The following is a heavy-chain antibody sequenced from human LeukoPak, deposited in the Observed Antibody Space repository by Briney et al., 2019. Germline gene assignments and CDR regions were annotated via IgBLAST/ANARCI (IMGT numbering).Heavy chain of an antibody. V-gene: IGHV4-39*01. Sequence: SETLSLTCTVSGGSISSSSYYWGWIRQPPGKGVEWIGSIYYSGSTYYNPSLKSRVTISVDTSKNQFSLKLSSVTAADTAVFYCARSRTKSLDSSYWGQGTLVTVSS. CDR3: ARSRTKSLDSSY. J-gene: IGHJ4*02. D-gene: IGHD1-1*01. CDR2: IYYSGST. CDR1: GGSISSSSYY.